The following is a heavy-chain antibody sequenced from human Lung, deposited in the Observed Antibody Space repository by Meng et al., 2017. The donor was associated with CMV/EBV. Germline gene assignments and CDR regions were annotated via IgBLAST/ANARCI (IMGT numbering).Heavy chain of an antibody. Sequence: GGSXRLXXAASGFTFSSYHMSWVRQAPGKGLEWLSSITSSDTYKYYPDSLKGRFTISRDNARKLLYLQINNLRAEDTAVYYCAREFSSGYLYFDFWGQGTXVTVSS. J-gene: IGHJ4*02. CDR1: GFTFSSYH. D-gene: IGHD3-9*01. CDR3: AREFSSGYLYFDF. V-gene: IGHV3-21*01. CDR2: ITSSDTYK.